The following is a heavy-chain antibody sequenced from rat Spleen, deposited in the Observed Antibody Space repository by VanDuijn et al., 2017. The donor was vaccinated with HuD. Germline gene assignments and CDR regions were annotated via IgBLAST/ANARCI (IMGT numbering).Heavy chain of an antibody. CDR2: IWTGGST. Sequence: QVQLKESGPGLVQPSQTLSLTCTVSGFSLTSYNVHWVRQPTGKGLEWMGVIWTGGSTDYNSALKSRLSISRDTSKSQVFLKMDSLQPEDTGTYYCVRHNYYFDYWGQGVMVTVSS. V-gene: IGHV2-30*01. CDR1: GFSLTSYN. CDR3: VRHNYYFDY. J-gene: IGHJ2*01. D-gene: IGHD1-4*01.